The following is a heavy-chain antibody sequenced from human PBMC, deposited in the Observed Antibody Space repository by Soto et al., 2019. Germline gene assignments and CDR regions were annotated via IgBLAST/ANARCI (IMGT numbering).Heavy chain of an antibody. CDR1: GFTFSSCA. V-gene: IGHV3-23*01. CDR3: AKGRRYYYYYGVDV. Sequence: EVQLLESGGGLVQPGGSLRLSCAASGFTFSSCAMGWVRQAPGKGLEWVSDIIDSGGSTYYADSVKGRFTISRDNSTSTLYLQMNSLSAEDTALYDCAKGRRYYYYYGVDVWGQGTTVTVSS. CDR2: IIDSGGST. J-gene: IGHJ6*02.